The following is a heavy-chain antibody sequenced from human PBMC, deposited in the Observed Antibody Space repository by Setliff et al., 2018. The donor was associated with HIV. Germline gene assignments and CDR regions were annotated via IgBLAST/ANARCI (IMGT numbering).Heavy chain of an antibody. CDR3: ARSGGDCSGISCYSLWFDP. J-gene: IGHJ5*02. CDR2: IKQDGSEK. V-gene: IGHV3-7*01. Sequence: GGSLRLSCAASGFTFSSYWMNWVRQAPGKGLEWVANIKQDGSEKYYVDSVKGRFTISRDNAKNSLSLQMNSLRAEDTAVYYCARSGGDCSGISCYSLWFDPWGHGTLVTVSS. CDR1: GFTFSSYW. D-gene: IGHD2-15*01.